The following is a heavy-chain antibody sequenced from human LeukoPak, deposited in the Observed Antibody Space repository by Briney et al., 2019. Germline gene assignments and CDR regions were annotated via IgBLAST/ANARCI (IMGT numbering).Heavy chain of an antibody. J-gene: IGHJ3*02. CDR1: GGTFSSYA. Sequence: ASVKVSCKASGGTFSSYAISWVRQAPGQGLEWMGGIIPIFGTANYAQKFQGRVTITADESTSTAYMELSSLRSEDTAVYYCARVGATIDAFDIWGQGTMVTVSS. CDR3: ARVGATIDAFDI. CDR2: IIPIFGTA. D-gene: IGHD5-12*01. V-gene: IGHV1-69*13.